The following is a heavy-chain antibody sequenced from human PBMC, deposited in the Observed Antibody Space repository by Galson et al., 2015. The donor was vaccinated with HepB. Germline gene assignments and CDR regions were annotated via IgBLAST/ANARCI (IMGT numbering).Heavy chain of an antibody. J-gene: IGHJ3*01. Sequence: LRLSCAASGFTFSSYSMNWVRQAPGKGLEWVSAISSKSGYIYHADSVQGRFTVSRDNARNSVYLQMNSLRVEDSGLYYCARGAYCGGDCYEVDTFDVWGQGTMVTVSS. CDR3: ARGAYCGGDCYEVDTFDV. CDR1: GFTFSSYS. CDR2: ISSKSGYI. D-gene: IGHD2-21*02. V-gene: IGHV3-21*01.